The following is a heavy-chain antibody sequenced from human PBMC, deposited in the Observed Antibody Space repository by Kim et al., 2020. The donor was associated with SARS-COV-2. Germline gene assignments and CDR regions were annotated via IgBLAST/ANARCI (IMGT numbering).Heavy chain of an antibody. V-gene: IGHV4-34*01. D-gene: IGHD5-18*01. CDR2: INHSGST. J-gene: IGHJ4*02. CDR3: ARDSDTAMVY. Sequence: SETLSLTCAVYGGSFSGYYWSWIRQPPGKGLEWIGEINHSGSTNYNPSLKSRVTISVDTSKNQFSLKLSSVTAADTAVYYCARDSDTAMVYWGQGTLVTVSS. CDR1: GGSFSGYY.